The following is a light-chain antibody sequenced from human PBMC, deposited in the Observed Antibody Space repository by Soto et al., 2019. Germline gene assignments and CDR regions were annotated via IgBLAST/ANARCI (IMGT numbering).Light chain of an antibody. Sequence: DIQMTQSPSTLSASVGDRVTITCRASQSISNWLAWYHQKPGKAPKLLIYDASTLKSGIPSRFSGSGSGTDFSLTIISLLPAEYFAYYCCQNYSTPPFTFGQRTRLENK. CDR1: QSISNW. V-gene: IGKV1-5*01. CDR2: DAS. CDR3: CQNYSTPPFT. J-gene: IGKJ5*01.